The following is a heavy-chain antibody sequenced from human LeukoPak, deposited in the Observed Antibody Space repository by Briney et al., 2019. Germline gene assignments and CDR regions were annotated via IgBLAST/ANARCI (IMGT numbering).Heavy chain of an antibody. CDR2: ISGSGGST. CDR3: AKDFVVVPGNVNYFDY. CDR1: GFTFSSYA. J-gene: IGHJ4*02. Sequence: PGGSLRLSCAASGFTFSSYAMGWVRQAPGMGLEWVSAISGSGGSTYYADSVKGRFTVSRDNSKNTLYVQMKSLRAEDTAVYYCAKDFVVVPGNVNYFDYWGQGTLVTVSS. V-gene: IGHV3-23*01. D-gene: IGHD2-21*02.